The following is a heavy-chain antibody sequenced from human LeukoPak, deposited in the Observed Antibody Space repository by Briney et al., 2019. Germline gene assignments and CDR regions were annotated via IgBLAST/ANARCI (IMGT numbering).Heavy chain of an antibody. D-gene: IGHD2-21*02. V-gene: IGHV3-33*01. Sequence: GGSLRLSCAASGFTFSSYGMHWVRQAPGKGLEWVAVIWYDGSNKYYADSVKGRFTISRDNSKNTLYLQMNSLRAEDTAVYYCARGIMGGDYAQIRAFDIWGQGTMVTVSS. CDR2: IWYDGSNK. CDR1: GFTFSSYG. CDR3: ARGIMGGDYAQIRAFDI. J-gene: IGHJ3*02.